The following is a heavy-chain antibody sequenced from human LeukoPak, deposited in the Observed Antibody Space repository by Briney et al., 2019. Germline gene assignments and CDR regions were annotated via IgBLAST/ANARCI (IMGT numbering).Heavy chain of an antibody. J-gene: IGHJ4*02. CDR3: AREQLARFDY. Sequence: PSGTLSLTCTVSGGSISSYYWSWIRQPPGKGLEWIGYIYYSGSTNYNPSLKSRVTISVDTSKNQFSLKLSSVTAADTAVYYCAREQLARFDYWGQGTLVTVSS. CDR1: GGSISSYY. D-gene: IGHD6-6*01. V-gene: IGHV4-59*01. CDR2: IYYSGST.